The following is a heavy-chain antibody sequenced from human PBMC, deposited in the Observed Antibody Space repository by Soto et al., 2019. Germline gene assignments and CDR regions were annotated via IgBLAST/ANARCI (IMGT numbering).Heavy chain of an antibody. CDR2: ISAYNGNT. CDR3: ARDRLRYFDWLLSDAFDI. CDR1: GYTFTSYG. J-gene: IGHJ3*02. D-gene: IGHD3-9*01. V-gene: IGHV1-18*01. Sequence: XSVKVSCKASGYTFTSYGISWVRQAPGQGLEWMGWISAYNGNTNYAQKLQGRVTMTTDTSTSTAYMELRSLRSDDTAVYYCARDRLRYFDWLLSDAFDISGQGKMVTVS.